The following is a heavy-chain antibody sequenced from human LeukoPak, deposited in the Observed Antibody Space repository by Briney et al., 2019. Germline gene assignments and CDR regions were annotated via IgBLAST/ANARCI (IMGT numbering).Heavy chain of an antibody. Sequence: PSETLSLTCTVSGGSISSYYWSWIRQPPGKGLERIGYIYYSGSTNYNPSLKSRVTISVDTSKNQFSLKLSSVTAADTAVYYCARDRVAAAPVAYYYYGMDVWGQGTTVTVSS. V-gene: IGHV4-59*01. J-gene: IGHJ6*02. CDR3: ARDRVAAAPVAYYYYGMDV. CDR1: GGSISSYY. D-gene: IGHD6-13*01. CDR2: IYYSGST.